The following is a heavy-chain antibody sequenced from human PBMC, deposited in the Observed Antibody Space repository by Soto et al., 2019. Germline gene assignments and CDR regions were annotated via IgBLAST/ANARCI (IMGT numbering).Heavy chain of an antibody. V-gene: IGHV1-2*02. CDR1: GYTFTGYY. D-gene: IGHD3-22*01. Sequence: ASVKVSCKASGYTFTGYYMHWVRQAPGQGLEWMGWINPNSGGTNYAQKFQGRVTMTRDTSISTAYMELSRLRSDDTAVYYCARRETYYYDSSGYYPNYYFDYWGQGTLVTVS. CDR2: INPNSGGT. CDR3: ARRETYYYDSSGYYPNYYFDY. J-gene: IGHJ4*02.